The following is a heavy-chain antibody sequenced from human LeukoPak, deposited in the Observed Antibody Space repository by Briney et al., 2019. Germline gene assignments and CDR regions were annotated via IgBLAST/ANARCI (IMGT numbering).Heavy chain of an antibody. CDR3: ARALMVYATTFDY. D-gene: IGHD2-8*01. V-gene: IGHV1-69*13. J-gene: IGHJ4*02. CDR2: IIPIFGTA. CDR1: GGTFSSYA. Sequence: ASVTVSCKASGGTFSSYAISWVRQAPGQGLEWMGGIIPIFGTANYEQKFQGRVTITADESTSTAYMELSSLRSEDTAVYYCARALMVYATTFDYWGQGTLVTVSS.